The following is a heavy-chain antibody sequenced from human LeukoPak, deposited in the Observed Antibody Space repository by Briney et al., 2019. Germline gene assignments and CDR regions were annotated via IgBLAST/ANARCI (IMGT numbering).Heavy chain of an antibody. CDR1: GFTFSTYW. CDR3: AREGEQLAFFDY. CDR2: ISSSGSTI. D-gene: IGHD6-13*01. J-gene: IGHJ4*02. V-gene: IGHV3-48*04. Sequence: PGGSLRLSCAASGFTFSTYWMTWVRQAPGKGLEWVSYISSSGSTIYYADSVKGRFTISRDNAKNSLYLQMNSLRAEDTAVYYCAREGEQLAFFDYWGQGTLVTVSS.